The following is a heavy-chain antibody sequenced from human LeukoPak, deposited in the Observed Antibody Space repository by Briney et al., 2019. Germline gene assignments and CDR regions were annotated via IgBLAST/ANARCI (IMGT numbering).Heavy chain of an antibody. Sequence: ASVKVSCKASGYTFTSYGITWVRQAPGQGLEWMGCISAYNGNTNYAQKLQGRVTKTTDTSTSTAYMELRSLRSDDTAVYYCARTGYSSSWYDAEYFHHWGQGTLVAVSS. J-gene: IGHJ1*01. CDR2: ISAYNGNT. CDR1: GYTFTSYG. D-gene: IGHD6-13*01. CDR3: ARTGYSSSWYDAEYFHH. V-gene: IGHV1-18*01.